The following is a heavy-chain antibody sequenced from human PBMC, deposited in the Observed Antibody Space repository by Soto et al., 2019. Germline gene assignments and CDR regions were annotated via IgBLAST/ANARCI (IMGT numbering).Heavy chain of an antibody. J-gene: IGHJ6*02. CDR3: ARFTIFGVVGLKDYYGMDV. CDR2: LIPIFGTA. D-gene: IGHD3-3*01. Sequence: VEGSLKASGGTLSSYAISRGRPGPGQGGEWMGGLIPIFGTAKYAQKFQGRVTITADESTSTAYMELSSLRSEDTAVYYCARFTIFGVVGLKDYYGMDVWGQGTTVTVSS. V-gene: IGHV1-69*01. CDR1: GGTLSSYA.